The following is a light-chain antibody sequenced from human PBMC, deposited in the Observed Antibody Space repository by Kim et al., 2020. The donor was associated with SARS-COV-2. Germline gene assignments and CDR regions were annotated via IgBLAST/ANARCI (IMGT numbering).Light chain of an antibody. J-gene: IGLJ3*02. CDR3: QSYDSSLSGWV. CDR1: SSNIGAGYD. Sequence: QSVPTQPPSVSGAPGQRVTISRTGSSSNIGAGYDVHWYQQLPGTAPKLLIYGNSNRPSGVPDRFSGSKSGTSASLAITGLQAEDEADYYCQSYDSSLSGWVFGGGTQLTVL. CDR2: GNS. V-gene: IGLV1-40*01.